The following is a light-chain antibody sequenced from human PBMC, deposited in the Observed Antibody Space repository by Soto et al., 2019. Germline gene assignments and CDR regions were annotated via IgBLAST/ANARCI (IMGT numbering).Light chain of an antibody. CDR1: TSNIGRNS. CDR3: ASYTSTTTQV. Sequence: QSVLTQPPSASGTPGQRFNISCSGSTSNIGRNSVYWYQQLPGTAPKLVMYGDVQRPSGVPDRFSGSKSGTSASLAISGLRSEDEADYYCASYTSTTTQVFGGGTKLTVL. CDR2: GDV. V-gene: IGLV1-47*02. J-gene: IGLJ3*02.